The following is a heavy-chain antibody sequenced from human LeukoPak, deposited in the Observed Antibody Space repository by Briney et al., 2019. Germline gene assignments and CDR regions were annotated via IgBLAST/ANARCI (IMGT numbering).Heavy chain of an antibody. J-gene: IGHJ3*02. CDR1: GFTFDDYA. CDR3: AKDTKLYYDFWSGAPNAFDI. V-gene: IGHV3-9*01. CDR2: ISWNSGSI. Sequence: GRSLRLSCAASGFTFDDYAMHWVRQAPGKGLEWVSGISWNSGSIGYADSVKGRFTISRDNAKNSLYLRMNSLRAEDTALYYCAKDTKLYYDFWSGAPNAFDIWGQGTMVTVSS. D-gene: IGHD3-3*01.